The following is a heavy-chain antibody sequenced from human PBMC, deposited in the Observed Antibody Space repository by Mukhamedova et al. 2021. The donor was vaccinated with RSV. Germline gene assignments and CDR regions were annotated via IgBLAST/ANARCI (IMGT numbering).Heavy chain of an antibody. D-gene: IGHD2/OR15-2a*01. CDR3: AHRRPASRNSWDGGLFDY. CDR1: SGVG. Sequence: SGVGVGWIRQPPEKALEWLAFVYWDDDNRYSPTLKSRLTVTKDTSKNQVVLTMTNMDPLDTATYYCAHRRPASRNSWDGGLFDYWG. CDR2: VYWDDDN. V-gene: IGHV2-5*02. J-gene: IGHJ5*01.